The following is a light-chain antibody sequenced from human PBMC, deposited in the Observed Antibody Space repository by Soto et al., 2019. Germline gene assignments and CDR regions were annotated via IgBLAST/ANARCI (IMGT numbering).Light chain of an antibody. CDR3: QHNSPSGSWT. J-gene: IGKJ1*01. CDR1: QTISANY. V-gene: IGKV3-20*01. Sequence: VLTQSPGTLPLSPGEAASLSCRTSQTISANYLVWYQQRLGQAPRLLIFAASSRATGIPDRFSGSGSGTDFTLTISRLEPEAFAVYYWQHNSPSGSWTFGQGTKVDIK. CDR2: AAS.